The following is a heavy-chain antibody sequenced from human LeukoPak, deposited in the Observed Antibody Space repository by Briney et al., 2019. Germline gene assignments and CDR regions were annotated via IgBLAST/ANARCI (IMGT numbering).Heavy chain of an antibody. CDR3: AKDIGITMILYAFDI. V-gene: IGHV3-7*03. D-gene: IGHD3-22*01. CDR1: GFTFSSYW. J-gene: IGHJ3*02. Sequence: GGSLRLSCAASGFTFSSYWMSWVRQAPGKGLEWVANIKQDGSEKYYVDSVKGRFTISRDNAKNTLYLQMNSLRAEDTAVYYCAKDIGITMILYAFDIWGQGTMVTVSS. CDR2: IKQDGSEK.